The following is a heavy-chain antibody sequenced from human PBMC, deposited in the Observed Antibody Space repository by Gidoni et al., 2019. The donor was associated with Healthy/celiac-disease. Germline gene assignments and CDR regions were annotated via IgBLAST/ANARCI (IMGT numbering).Heavy chain of an antibody. J-gene: IGHJ4*02. Sequence: QVQLVQSGAEVKKPGASVKVSCKASGYTFTSYYMHWVRQAPGQGLEWMGIINPSGGSTSYAQKFQGRVTMTRDTSTSTVYMELSSLRSEDTAMYYCARARGYCGGDCPYIAWVAFDYWGQGTLVTVSS. CDR3: ARARGYCGGDCPYIAWVAFDY. CDR2: INPSGGST. D-gene: IGHD2-21*02. V-gene: IGHV1-46*01. CDR1: GYTFTSYY.